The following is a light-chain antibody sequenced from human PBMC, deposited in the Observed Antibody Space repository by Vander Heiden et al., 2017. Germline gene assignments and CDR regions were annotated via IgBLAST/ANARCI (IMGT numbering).Light chain of an antibody. Sequence: EFVLTQSPGTLSLSPGEGATPSCRASQTISNSYLAWFQQKPGQAPRLVIYGASNRATGIPASFSGGGSGADFTLTISRLEPEDFAVYYCQHYSSSSWTFGEGTKVEIK. J-gene: IGKJ1*01. V-gene: IGKV3-20*01. CDR1: QTISNSY. CDR3: QHYSSSSWT. CDR2: GAS.